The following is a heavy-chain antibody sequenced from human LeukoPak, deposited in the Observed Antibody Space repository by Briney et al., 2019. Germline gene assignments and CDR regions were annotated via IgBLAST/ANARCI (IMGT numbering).Heavy chain of an antibody. CDR1: GFTFSGSA. CDR2: IRSKANSYAT. D-gene: IGHD5-12*01. Sequence: PGGSLRLSCAASGFTFSGSAMHWVRQASGKGLEWVGRIRSKANSYATAYAASVKGRFTISRDDSKNTAYLQMNSLKTEDTAVYYCTRHVSSGYDSAPSDYWGQGTLVTVSS. J-gene: IGHJ4*02. V-gene: IGHV3-73*01. CDR3: TRHVSSGYDSAPSDY.